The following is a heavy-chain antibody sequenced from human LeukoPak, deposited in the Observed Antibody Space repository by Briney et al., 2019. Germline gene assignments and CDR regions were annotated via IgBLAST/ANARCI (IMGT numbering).Heavy chain of an antibody. CDR1: GFTFSSYS. J-gene: IGHJ4*02. D-gene: IGHD6-19*01. Sequence: TGGSLRLSCAAPGFTFSSYSMNWVRQAPGKGLEWVSSISSSSSYIYYADSVKGRFTISRDNAKNSLYLQMNSLRAEDTAVYYCARDPYSSGWLNDYWGQGTLVTVSS. V-gene: IGHV3-21*01. CDR3: ARDPYSSGWLNDY. CDR2: ISSSSSYI.